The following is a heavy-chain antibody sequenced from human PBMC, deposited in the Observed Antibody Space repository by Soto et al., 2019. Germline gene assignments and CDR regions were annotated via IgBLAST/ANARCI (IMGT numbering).Heavy chain of an antibody. D-gene: IGHD4-17*01. CDR3: ARDEAWGTTVTTLEGDAFDI. V-gene: IGHV3-30-3*01. Sequence: QVQLVESGGGVVQPGRSLRLSCAASGFTFSSYAMHWVRQAPGKGLEWVAVISYDGSNKYYADSVKGRFTISRDNSKNTLYLQMNSLRAEDTAVYYCARDEAWGTTVTTLEGDAFDIWGQGTMVTVSS. J-gene: IGHJ3*02. CDR1: GFTFSSYA. CDR2: ISYDGSNK.